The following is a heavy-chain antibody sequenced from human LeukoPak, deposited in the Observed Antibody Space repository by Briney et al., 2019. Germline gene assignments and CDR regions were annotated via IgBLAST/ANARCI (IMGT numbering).Heavy chain of an antibody. D-gene: IGHD3-10*01. CDR2: IYYSGSA. CDR1: GGSFSGYY. Sequence: PSETLSLTCAVYGGSFSGYYWSWIRQPPGKGLEWIGYIYYSGSAKYNPSLKSRVAISVDTSKNQFSLKLTSVTAADTAVYYCARGFGDWGLSWFDPWGQGTLVTVSS. J-gene: IGHJ5*02. V-gene: IGHV4-59*01. CDR3: ARGFGDWGLSWFDP.